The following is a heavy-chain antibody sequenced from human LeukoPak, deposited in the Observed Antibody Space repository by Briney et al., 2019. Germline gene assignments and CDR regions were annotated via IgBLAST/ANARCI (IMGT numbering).Heavy chain of an antibody. CDR2: ISYDGGYK. J-gene: IGHJ6*03. Sequence: ARVSLRLSCAASGFTFSSYWMSWVRQAPGKGLEWVAVISYDGGYKYYGDAVKGRVTISTDNSRNTAFLQMNSLRPEDTALYYCAREPEDLYFYMDVWGKGTTVTVSS. CDR3: AREPEDLYFYMDV. D-gene: IGHD3/OR15-3a*01. CDR1: GFTFSSYW. V-gene: IGHV3-30*03.